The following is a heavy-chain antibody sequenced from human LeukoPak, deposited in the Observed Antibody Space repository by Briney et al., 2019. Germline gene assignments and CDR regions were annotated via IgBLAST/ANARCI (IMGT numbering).Heavy chain of an antibody. J-gene: IGHJ4*02. CDR3: ARLDYRLRGLFDY. CDR1: GGSISSSSYY. V-gene: IGHV4-39*01. Sequence: SETLSLTCTVSGGSISSSSYYWGWIRQPPGKRLEWIGSIYYSGSTYYNPSLKSRVTISVDTSKNQFSLKLSSVTAADTAVYYCARLDYRLRGLFDYWGQGTLVTVSS. D-gene: IGHD4-11*01. CDR2: IYYSGST.